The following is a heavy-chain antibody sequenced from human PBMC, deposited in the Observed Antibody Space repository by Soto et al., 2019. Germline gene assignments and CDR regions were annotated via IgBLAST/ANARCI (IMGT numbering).Heavy chain of an antibody. J-gene: IGHJ1*01. CDR2: IKSKSEGGTA. CDR1: GFSFGDAW. CDR3: TSRQD. Sequence: EVLLVEAGGGLVKPGQSLRLSCAASGFSFGDAWMSWVRQAPGKGLEWVGRIKSKSEGGTADYAAPVKGRFAISGDDSENTLFLQMSGLQIEDTAVYYCTSRQDWGQGTLVIVSS. V-gene: IGHV3-15*05.